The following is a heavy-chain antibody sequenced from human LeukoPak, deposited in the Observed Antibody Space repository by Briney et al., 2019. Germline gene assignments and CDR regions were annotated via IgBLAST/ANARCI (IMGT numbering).Heavy chain of an antibody. Sequence: ASVKVSCKASGYTFTSHGISWVRQAPGQGLEWMGWMNPNSGKAGYLEKFRGRVIMTRNISINTAYMELSTLTSDDTAIYYCARANWGSDYWGQGTLVTVSS. CDR1: GYTFTSHG. CDR3: ARANWGSDY. J-gene: IGHJ4*02. CDR2: MNPNSGKA. D-gene: IGHD7-27*01. V-gene: IGHV1-8*02.